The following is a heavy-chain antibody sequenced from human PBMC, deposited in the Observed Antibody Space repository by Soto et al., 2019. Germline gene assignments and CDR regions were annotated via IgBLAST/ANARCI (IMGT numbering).Heavy chain of an antibody. CDR3: ARVTTFYDILTSSYALNYFDY. V-gene: IGHV3-53*01. Sequence: LRLSFAASGFSVTSNYMTWVRQAPGKGLECVSVIYAGGNTYYPDSVKGRFTISSDNSKNILFLQMNNLRAEDTAVYYCARVTTFYDILTSSYALNYFDYWGQGTRVTVSS. CDR2: IYAGGNT. CDR1: GFSVTSNY. D-gene: IGHD3-9*01. J-gene: IGHJ4*02.